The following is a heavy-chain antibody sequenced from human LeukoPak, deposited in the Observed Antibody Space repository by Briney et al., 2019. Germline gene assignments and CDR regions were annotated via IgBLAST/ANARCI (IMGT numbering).Heavy chain of an antibody. D-gene: IGHD6-13*01. CDR1: GFIFNNYA. J-gene: IGHJ4*02. CDR3: ARRGGSSWSSFDY. CDR2: ISGLGGSA. Sequence: PGGSLRLSCAASGFIFNNYAMNWVRQAPGKGLEWVSGISGLGGSAYYAASVKGRFTISRDNSGSRVFLQLNSLRVEDTAVYYCARRGGSSWSSFDYWGQGTLVTVSS. V-gene: IGHV3-23*01.